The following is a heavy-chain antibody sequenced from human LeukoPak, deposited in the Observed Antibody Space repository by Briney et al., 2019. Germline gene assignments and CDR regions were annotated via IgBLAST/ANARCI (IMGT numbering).Heavy chain of an antibody. D-gene: IGHD3-10*01. CDR3: ARVGVLLWFGESSYFDY. CDR1: GGSISSYY. V-gene: IGHV4-59*01. J-gene: IGHJ4*02. Sequence: SETLSLTCTVSGGSISSYYWSWIRQPPGKGLEWIGYIYYSGSTNYNPSLKSRVTISVDTSKNQFSLKLSSVTAADTAVYYCARVGVLLWFGESSYFDYWGQGTLVTVSS. CDR2: IYYSGST.